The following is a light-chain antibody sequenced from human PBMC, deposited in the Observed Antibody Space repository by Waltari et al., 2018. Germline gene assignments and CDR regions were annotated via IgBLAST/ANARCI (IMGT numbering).Light chain of an antibody. Sequence: QSALTQPRSVSGSPGQSVTISCPGTTSYAGGYHDVSWFPPHPGTAPKPLIHDVSERPSGVPDRFSGSKSDNTASLTISGLQAEDEADYYCCSYAGSYTYVFGSGTKVTVL. CDR2: DVS. J-gene: IGLJ1*01. CDR3: CSYAGSYTYV. CDR1: TSYAGGYHD. V-gene: IGLV2-11*01.